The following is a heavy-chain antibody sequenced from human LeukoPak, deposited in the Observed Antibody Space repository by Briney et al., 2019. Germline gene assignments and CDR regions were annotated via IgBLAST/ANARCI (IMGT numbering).Heavy chain of an antibody. J-gene: IGHJ4*02. Sequence: GESLKISCKGSGFTFSTYSFAWVRLMPGKGLEWMGVIYAGDSSTRYSPSFQGQVTISVDKSISTAYLQWSSLKASDSAIYYCARHSCYDSWGQGTLVTVSS. V-gene: IGHV5-51*01. D-gene: IGHD3-16*01. CDR3: ARHSCYDS. CDR1: GFTFSTYS. CDR2: IYAGDSST.